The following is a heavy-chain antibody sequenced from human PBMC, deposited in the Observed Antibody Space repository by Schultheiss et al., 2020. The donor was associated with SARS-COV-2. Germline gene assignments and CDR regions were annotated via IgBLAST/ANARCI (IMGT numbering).Heavy chain of an antibody. V-gene: IGHV4-59*12. CDR3: ARCTPGYSSSWYLDY. D-gene: IGHD6-13*01. CDR1: GGSISSYY. J-gene: IGHJ4*02. CDR2: IYYSGST. Sequence: SETLSLTCTVSGGSISSYYWSWIRQPPGKGLEWIGYIYYSGSTYYNPSLKSRVTISVDTSKNQFSLKLSSVTAADTAVYYCARCTPGYSSSWYLDYWGQGTLVTVPQ.